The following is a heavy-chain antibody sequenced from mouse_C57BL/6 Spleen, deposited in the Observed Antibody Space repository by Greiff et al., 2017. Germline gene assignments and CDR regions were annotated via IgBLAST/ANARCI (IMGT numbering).Heavy chain of an antibody. Sequence: VKLMESGAVLVKPGASVKISCKASGYAFSSYWMNWVKQRPGKGLEWIGQIYPGDGDTNYNGTFKGKVTLTADKSSSTAYMQLSSLTSEVSAVYFCASGITPDYFCYWSQGTTLTVSS. V-gene: IGHV1-80*01. CDR2: IYPGDGDT. CDR3: ASGITPDYFCY. J-gene: IGHJ2*01. CDR1: GYAFSSYW. D-gene: IGHD1-1*01.